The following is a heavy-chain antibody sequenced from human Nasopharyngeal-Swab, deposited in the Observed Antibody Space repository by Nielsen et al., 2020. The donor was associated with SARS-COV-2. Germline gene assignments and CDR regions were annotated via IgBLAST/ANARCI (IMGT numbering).Heavy chain of an antibody. CDR1: GFTFNSYS. CDR2: ITSSSTTK. CDR3: AKVVFSDYVWGSYRYPFDY. J-gene: IGHJ4*02. V-gene: IGHV3-48*01. D-gene: IGHD3-16*02. Sequence: GESLKISCAASGFTFNSYSMNWVRQAPGKGLEWLSFITSSSTTKYYADSVKGRFTISRDNSKNTLYLQMNSLRAEDTAVYYCAKVVFSDYVWGSYRYPFDYWGQGTLVTVSS.